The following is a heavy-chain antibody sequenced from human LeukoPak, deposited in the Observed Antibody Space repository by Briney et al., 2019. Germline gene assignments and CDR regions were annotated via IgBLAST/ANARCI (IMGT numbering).Heavy chain of an antibody. D-gene: IGHD3-10*01. Sequence: GGSLRLSSVTSGFTFSSYAISWVRQAPGKGLEWVSSISGSGGTTYYADSVKGRFTISKDNSKNSLYLQMNSLRVEDTATYYCAKSKGSGTYCFDYWGQGSLVTVSS. J-gene: IGHJ4*02. V-gene: IGHV3-23*01. CDR1: GFTFSSYA. CDR2: ISGSGGTT. CDR3: AKSKGSGTYCFDY.